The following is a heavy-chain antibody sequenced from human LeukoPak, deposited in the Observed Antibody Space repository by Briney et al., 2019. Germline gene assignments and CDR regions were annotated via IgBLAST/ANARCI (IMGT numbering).Heavy chain of an antibody. CDR1: GFTFSNFW. D-gene: IGHD5-24*01. V-gene: IGHV3-7*04. CDR2: IKQDGSKK. Sequence: GGSLRLSCAASGFTFSNFWMNWVRQAPGKGLEWVANIKQDGSKKSYVDSVKGRFTISRDNAKNSLYLQMNSLRAEDTAIYYCTRVGYIDEGIDYWGQGTLVTVSS. J-gene: IGHJ4*02. CDR3: TRVGYIDEGIDY.